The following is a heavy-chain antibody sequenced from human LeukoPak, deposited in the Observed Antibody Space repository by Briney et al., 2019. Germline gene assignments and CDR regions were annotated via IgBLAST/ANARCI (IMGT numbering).Heavy chain of an antibody. Sequence: GGSLRLSCAASGFTFSNYWMSWVRQAPGKGLEWVANIKQDGSERYYVDSVKGRFTFSRDNAKNSLYLQMNSLRAEDTAVYYCARDNMIVEAVLYYFDYWGQGTLVTISS. CDR2: IKQDGSER. V-gene: IGHV3-7*01. D-gene: IGHD3-22*01. CDR1: GFTFSNYW. CDR3: ARDNMIVEAVLYYFDY. J-gene: IGHJ4*02.